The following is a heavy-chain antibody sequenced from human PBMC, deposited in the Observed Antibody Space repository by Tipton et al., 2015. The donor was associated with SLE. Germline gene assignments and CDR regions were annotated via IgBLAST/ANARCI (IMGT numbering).Heavy chain of an antibody. CDR2: ISYSGAT. Sequence: TLSLTCIVSGGSITTRSYYWGWIRQPPGKGLEWIASISYSGATYYNPSLKSRVIISLDTSRNHFSLKLTSVTAADTAVYYCAGGFYYGSGTFSDFEYWGQGTLATVSS. CDR3: AGGFYYGSGTFSDFEY. D-gene: IGHD3-10*01. V-gene: IGHV4-39*07. J-gene: IGHJ4*02. CDR1: GGSITTRSYY.